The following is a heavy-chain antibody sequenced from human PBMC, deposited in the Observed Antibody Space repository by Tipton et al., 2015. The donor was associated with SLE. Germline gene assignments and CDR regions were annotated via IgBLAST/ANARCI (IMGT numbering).Heavy chain of an antibody. V-gene: IGHV4-59*01. CDR1: GGSISSYY. J-gene: IGHJ4*02. CDR3: ARMYSSSSYFDY. CDR2: IYSSGST. Sequence: TLSLTCTVSGGSISSYYWSWIRQPPGKGLEWIGYIYSSGSTNYNPSLKSRVIISVDTSKNQFSLKLSSVTAADTAVYYCARMYSSSSYFDYWGQGTLVTVSS. D-gene: IGHD6-6*01.